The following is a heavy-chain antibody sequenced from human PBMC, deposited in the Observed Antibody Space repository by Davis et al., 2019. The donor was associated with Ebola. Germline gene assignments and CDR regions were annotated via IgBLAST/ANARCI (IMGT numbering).Heavy chain of an antibody. V-gene: IGHV4-39*01. CDR1: GGSISTSPYY. CDR3: ARHVDTTRGADAGWFDS. J-gene: IGHJ5*01. D-gene: IGHD2-2*01. Sequence: MPSETLSLTCSVSGGSISTSPYYWGWVRQPPGKGLEWIGSIYRSGSTYYNASLKSRVAMSVDTSSNQFSLRLHSVTAADTGVYYCARHVDTTRGADAGWFDSWGQGTLVTVSS. CDR2: IYRSGST.